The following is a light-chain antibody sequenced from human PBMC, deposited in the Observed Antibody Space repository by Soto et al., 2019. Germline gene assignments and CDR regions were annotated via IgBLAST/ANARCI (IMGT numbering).Light chain of an antibody. J-gene: IGKJ1*01. V-gene: IGKV2D-29*01. Sequence: DIVMSHSRLSLSVTTRHPASICVKSTQTPLHSDGKTYLYWYLQKPGQPPQLLIYEVSNRFSGVPDRFSGSGSGTEFTLTISSLQPDDVATYYCQQFNSYSPGAFGQGTKVDIK. CDR1: QTPLHSDGKTY. CDR3: QQFNSYSPGA. CDR2: EVS.